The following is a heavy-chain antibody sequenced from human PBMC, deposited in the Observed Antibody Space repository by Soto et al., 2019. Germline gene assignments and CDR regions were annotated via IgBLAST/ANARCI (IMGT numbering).Heavy chain of an antibody. D-gene: IGHD6-13*01. J-gene: IGHJ4*02. CDR1: GFTFSSYG. CDR2: ISYDGSNK. V-gene: IGHV3-30*18. CDR3: AKIPGIAAAGNDY. Sequence: QVQLVESGGGVVQPGRSLRLSCAASGFTFSSYGMHWVRQAPGKGLEWVAVISYDGSNKYYADSVKGRFTISRDNSKNTLYPQMNSLRAEGTAVYYCAKIPGIAAAGNDYWGQGTLVTVSS.